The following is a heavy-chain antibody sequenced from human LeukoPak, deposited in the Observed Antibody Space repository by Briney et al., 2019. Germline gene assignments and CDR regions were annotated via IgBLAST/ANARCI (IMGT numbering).Heavy chain of an antibody. CDR2: ISGGNGNTYYA. Sequence: GGSLRLSCAASGFPFSSYAMSWVRQSPGKGLEWVSAISGGNGNTYYAYYADSVRGRFTISRDSSKNTLYLQMNSLRAEDTAVYYCAAISYSGTWPVGYWGQGILVTVTA. V-gene: IGHV3-23*01. CDR3: AAISYSGTWPVGY. D-gene: IGHD6-25*01. CDR1: GFPFSSYA. J-gene: IGHJ4*02.